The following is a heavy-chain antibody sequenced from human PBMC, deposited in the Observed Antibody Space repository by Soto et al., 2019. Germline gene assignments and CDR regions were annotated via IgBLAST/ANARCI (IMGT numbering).Heavy chain of an antibody. D-gene: IGHD2-2*01. CDR2: INSDGSST. Sequence: GGSLRLSCAASGFTFSSYWMHWVRQAPGKGLVWVSRINSDGSSTSYADSVKGRFTISRDNAKNTLYLQMNSLRAEDTAVYYCAREDIVVVPAAVYYYYGMDVWGQGTTVTVSS. V-gene: IGHV3-74*01. CDR3: AREDIVVVPAAVYYYYGMDV. CDR1: GFTFSSYW. J-gene: IGHJ6*02.